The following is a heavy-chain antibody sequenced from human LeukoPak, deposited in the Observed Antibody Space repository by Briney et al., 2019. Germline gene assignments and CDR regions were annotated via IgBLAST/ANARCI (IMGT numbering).Heavy chain of an antibody. J-gene: IGHJ4*02. CDR3: ASGRYGDNSNTYSFDY. Sequence: GGSLRLSCAASRFTFSSYWMRWGRDAPAQGVGCVADRKKDGSEKYYVDTANGRFTTSRDNAKNSLYLQMSSLRAEDTAAFYCASGRYGDNSNTYSFDYWGQGTLVTVSS. CDR1: RFTFSSYW. CDR2: RKKDGSEK. D-gene: IGHD4-23*01. V-gene: IGHV3-7*01.